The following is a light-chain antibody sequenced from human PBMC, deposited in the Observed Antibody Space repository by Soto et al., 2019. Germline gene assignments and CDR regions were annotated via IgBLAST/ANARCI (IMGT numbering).Light chain of an antibody. J-gene: IGKJ1*01. CDR1: QGLVYDNGDTF. V-gene: IGKV2-30*01. CDR3: MQGTHWPWT. CDR2: KIS. Sequence: DVVMTQSPLSLPVTLGQPASISCRSSQGLVYDNGDTFLNWFHQRPGQSPRRLIYKISNRDSGVPDRFSGSGSGTAFTLEISRVEADDVGIYYCMQGTHWPWTFGQGTKVEIK.